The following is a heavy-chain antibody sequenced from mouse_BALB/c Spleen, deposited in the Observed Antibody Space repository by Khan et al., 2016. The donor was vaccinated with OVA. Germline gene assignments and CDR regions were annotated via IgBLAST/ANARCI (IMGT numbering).Heavy chain of an antibody. V-gene: IGHV9-4*02. Sequence: QIQLVQSGPELKKPGETVRISCKASGYTFTTAGIQWVQKMPGKGLKWIGWINTHSGVPKYAEDFKGRFAFSLEISVNTAYLQITNLKNEDTATYFCARGGADYYRNEGGAMEYWGQGTSVTVSA. D-gene: IGHD2-5*01. CDR1: GYTFTTAG. CDR2: INTHSGVP. J-gene: IGHJ4*01. CDR3: ARGGADYYRNEGGAMEY.